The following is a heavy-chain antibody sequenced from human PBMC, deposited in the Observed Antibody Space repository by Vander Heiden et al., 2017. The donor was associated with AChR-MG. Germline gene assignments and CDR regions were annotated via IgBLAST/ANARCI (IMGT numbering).Heavy chain of an antibody. CDR3: ARGSLLLWFGESNDAFDI. CDR2: ISYDGSNK. V-gene: IGHV3-30-3*01. Sequence: QVQLVESGGGVVQPGRSLRLSCAASGFTFSRYAMHWVRQAPGKGLEWVAVISYDGSNKYYADSVKGRVTISRDNSKNTLYLQMNSLRAEETAVYYCARGSLLLWFGESNDAFDIWGQGTMVTVSS. J-gene: IGHJ3*02. CDR1: GFTFSRYA. D-gene: IGHD3-10*01.